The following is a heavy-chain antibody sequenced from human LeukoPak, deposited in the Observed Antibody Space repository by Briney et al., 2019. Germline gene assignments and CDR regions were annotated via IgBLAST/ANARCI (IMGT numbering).Heavy chain of an antibody. CDR1: GFTASSNY. CDR3: ARVGLWFGEPHYYYGMDV. D-gene: IGHD3-10*01. CDR2: IYSGGST. J-gene: IGHJ6*02. Sequence: GGSLRLSCAASGFTASSNYMSWVRQAPGKGLEWVSVIYSGGSTYYADSVKGRFTISRDNSKNTLYLQMNSLRAEDTAVYYCARVGLWFGEPHYYYGMDVWGQGTTVTVSS. V-gene: IGHV3-53*01.